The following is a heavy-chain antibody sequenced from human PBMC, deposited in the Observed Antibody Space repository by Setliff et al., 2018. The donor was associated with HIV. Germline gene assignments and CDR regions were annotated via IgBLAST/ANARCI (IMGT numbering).Heavy chain of an antibody. D-gene: IGHD2-2*01. CDR3: ATDFSISA. Sequence: PGGSLRLSCVASGSTFSRCWMSWVRQAPGKGLEWVGNIKQDGSEKNYVDSVKGRFTISRDNAKNSPYLQMNSLRDDDTAMYYCATDFSISAWGQGTLVTVSS. CDR2: IKQDGSEK. V-gene: IGHV3-7*01. CDR1: GSTFSRCW. J-gene: IGHJ1*01.